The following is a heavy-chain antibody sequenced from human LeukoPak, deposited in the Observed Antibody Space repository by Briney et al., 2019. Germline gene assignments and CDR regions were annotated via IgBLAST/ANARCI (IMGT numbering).Heavy chain of an antibody. J-gene: IGHJ4*02. V-gene: IGHV3-30*18. D-gene: IGHD5-18*01. CDR2: ISYDGSNK. Sequence: GGSLRLSCAASGFTFSSYGMHWVRQAPGKGLEWVAVISYDGSNKYYADSVKGRFTISRDNSKNTLYLQMNSLRAEDTAVYYCANADTAMAGYFDYWGQGTLVTVSS. CDR1: GFTFSSYG. CDR3: ANADTAMAGYFDY.